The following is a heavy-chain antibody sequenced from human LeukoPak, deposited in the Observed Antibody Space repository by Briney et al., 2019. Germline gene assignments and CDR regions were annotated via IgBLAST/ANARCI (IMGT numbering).Heavy chain of an antibody. Sequence: GGSLRLSCAASVFTVSSNYMSWVRQAPGKGLEWVSVIYSGGSTYYADSVKGRFTISRDNSKNTLYLQMNSLRAEDTAVYYCAREGGDYGDGLDYYYGMDVWGQGTTVTVSS. J-gene: IGHJ6*02. D-gene: IGHD4-17*01. V-gene: IGHV3-66*01. CDR2: IYSGGST. CDR1: VFTVSSNY. CDR3: AREGGDYGDGLDYYYGMDV.